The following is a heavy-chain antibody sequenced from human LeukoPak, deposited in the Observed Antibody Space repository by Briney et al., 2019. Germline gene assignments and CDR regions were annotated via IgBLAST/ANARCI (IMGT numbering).Heavy chain of an antibody. CDR1: GFTFSSYE. J-gene: IGHJ5*02. V-gene: IGHV3-33*08. CDR2: IWYDGSNK. D-gene: IGHD3-9*01. CDR3: ARDHLRYFDLSLGPAGFDP. Sequence: GGSLRLSCAASGFTFSSYEMNWVRQAPGKGLEWVAVIWYDGSNKHYADSVKGRFTISRDNSKNTLYLQMNSLRAEDTAVYYCARDHLRYFDLSLGPAGFDPWGQGTLVTVSS.